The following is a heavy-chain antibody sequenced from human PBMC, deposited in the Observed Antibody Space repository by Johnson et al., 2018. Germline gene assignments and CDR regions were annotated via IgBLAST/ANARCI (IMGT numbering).Heavy chain of an antibody. CDR2: ISYDGNNK. J-gene: IGHJ3*02. D-gene: IGHD1-26*01. V-gene: IGHV3-30*03. CDR1: GFTFSSYG. Sequence: VQLVESGGGVVQPGRSLRLSCAASGFTFSSYGMHWVRQAPGKGLEWVAVISYDGNNKYYADSVKGRFTISRDHSKNTLYLQMNSLRAEDTAVYYCAREGVYSGSYEAFDIWGQGTMVTVSS. CDR3: AREGVYSGSYEAFDI.